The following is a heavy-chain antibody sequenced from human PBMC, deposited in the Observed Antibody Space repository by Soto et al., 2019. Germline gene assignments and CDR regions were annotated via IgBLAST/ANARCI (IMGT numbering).Heavy chain of an antibody. V-gene: IGHV4-4*02. CDR3: ATRSPAFDY. J-gene: IGHJ4*02. CDR1: CDSISSTPW. Sequence: ASETLSPTCVVSCDSISSTPWWTWVRQTPGTGLEWIGEVYHTGSTKYNPSLKNRVTISLDKSNNQFSLNLKSLTAADTAMYYCATRSPAFDYWGQGTLVTVSS. CDR2: VYHTGST.